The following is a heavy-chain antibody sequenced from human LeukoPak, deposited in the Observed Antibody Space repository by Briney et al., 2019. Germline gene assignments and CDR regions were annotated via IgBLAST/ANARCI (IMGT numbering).Heavy chain of an antibody. J-gene: IGHJ4*02. CDR3: ASNYYDSSGSYYFDY. CDR1: GHTFTGYY. D-gene: IGHD3-22*01. Sequence: GASVKVSCKASGHTFTGYYMHWVRQAPGQGLEWMGWINANSGATKYSQKFQGRVTMTRDTSITTAYMELSSLRSEDTAVYYCASNYYDSSGSYYFDYWGQGTLVTVSS. CDR2: INANSGAT. V-gene: IGHV1-2*02.